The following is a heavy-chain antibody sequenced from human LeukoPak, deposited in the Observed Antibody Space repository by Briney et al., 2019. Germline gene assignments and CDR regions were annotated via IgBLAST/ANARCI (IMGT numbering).Heavy chain of an antibody. Sequence: PGGCLSLSCAASGFNFSSYWMSWVRQTPGEGLEYLANINQVGSQTYYMDSVKGRFTISRDNAKNSLYLQMNSLRAEDTAVYYCATNSGKRFAYWGQGTLVTVSS. D-gene: IGHD3-10*01. CDR3: ATNSGKRFAY. CDR1: GFNFSSYW. J-gene: IGHJ4*02. CDR2: INQVGSQT. V-gene: IGHV3-7*01.